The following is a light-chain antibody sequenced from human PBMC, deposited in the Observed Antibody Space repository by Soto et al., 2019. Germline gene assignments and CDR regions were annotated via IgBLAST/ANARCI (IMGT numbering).Light chain of an antibody. J-gene: IGLJ1*01. CDR2: EDS. Sequence: QSALTQSVSVSGSPGQWITISCSGTSSDVGSYNVVSWYQHHPGKAPKLLIYEDSKRPSGISHRFSGSKSGNTASLTISGLQAEDEADYYCCSDAGSTFFVFGTGTQLTVL. CDR3: CSDAGSTFFV. V-gene: IGLV2-23*01. CDR1: SSDVGSYNV.